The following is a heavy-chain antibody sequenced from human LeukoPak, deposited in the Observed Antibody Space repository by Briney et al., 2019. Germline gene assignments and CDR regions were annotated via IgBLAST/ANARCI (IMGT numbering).Heavy chain of an antibody. CDR3: VRHDNYPEFKRGFDP. D-gene: IGHD5-24*01. V-gene: IGHV4-59*08. Sequence: SETLSLTCTFSGDSMTNFFWSRIRQPPRKGLEWIAYIFSDGYSNFNPSLKGRVTISIDTSKNQFSLRLNSVTAADTAVYYCVRHDNYPEFKRGFDPWGQGTLVTVSS. CDR1: GDSMTNFF. J-gene: IGHJ5*02. CDR2: IFSDGYS.